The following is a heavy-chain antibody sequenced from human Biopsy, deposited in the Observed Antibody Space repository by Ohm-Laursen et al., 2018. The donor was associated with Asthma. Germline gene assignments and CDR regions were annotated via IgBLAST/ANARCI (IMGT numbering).Heavy chain of an antibody. Sequence: GTLSLTCSLSSGSGGYMRSGNYYWGWIRQPPGKGLEWIGSIYYIGTTYYNPSLESRVTVSPDTSKNQFSLKLTSATAADTAVYYCVRGSSSWHHGPFHYYYGLDVWGQGTTATVSS. CDR2: IYYIGTT. J-gene: IGHJ6*02. CDR1: SGSGGYMRSGNYY. V-gene: IGHV4-39*01. CDR3: VRGSSSWHHGPFHYYYGLDV. D-gene: IGHD6-13*01.